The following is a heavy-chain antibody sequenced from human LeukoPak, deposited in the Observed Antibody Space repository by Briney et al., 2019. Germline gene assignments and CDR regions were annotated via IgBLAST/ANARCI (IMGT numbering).Heavy chain of an antibody. CDR2: ISYDGSNK. J-gene: IGHJ1*01. V-gene: IGHV3-30*03. CDR3: ARVAPPPLKYFQH. Sequence: GGSLRLSCAASRFTFSSYWMSWVRQAPGKGLEWVAVISYDGSNKYYADSVKGRFTISRDNPKNTLYLQMNSLRAEDTAVYYCARVAPPPLKYFQHWGQGTLVTVSS. CDR1: RFTFSSYW.